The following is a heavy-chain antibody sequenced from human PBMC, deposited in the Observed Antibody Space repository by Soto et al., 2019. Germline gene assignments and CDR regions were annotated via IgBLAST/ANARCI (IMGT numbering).Heavy chain of an antibody. CDR2: ISGSGSTA. D-gene: IGHD6-19*01. CDR3: AKTTDGWFSAFEI. J-gene: IGHJ3*02. CDR1: GFIFSSYA. V-gene: IGHV3-23*01. Sequence: GGSLRLSCAASGFIFSSYAMSWVRQAPGKGLEWVSAISGSGSTAYYADSVKGRFTFSRDNSKKTMYLQMNSLRAEDTAVYYCAKTTDGWFSAFEIWGQGTMVTVSS.